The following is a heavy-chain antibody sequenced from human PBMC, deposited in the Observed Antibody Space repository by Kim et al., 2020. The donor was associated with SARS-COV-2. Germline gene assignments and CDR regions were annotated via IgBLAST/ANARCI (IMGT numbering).Heavy chain of an antibody. J-gene: IGHJ6*02. V-gene: IGHV3-23*03. CDR2: IYSGGSST. CDR1: GFTFSSYA. CDR3: AKDAVIAAAGDYYYYGMDV. Sequence: GRSLRLSCAASGFTFSSYAMSWVRQAPGKGLEWVSVIYSGGSSTYYADSVKGRFTISRDNSKNTLYLQMNSLRAEDTAVYYCAKDAVIAAAGDYYYYGMDVWGQGTTVTVSS. D-gene: IGHD6-13*01.